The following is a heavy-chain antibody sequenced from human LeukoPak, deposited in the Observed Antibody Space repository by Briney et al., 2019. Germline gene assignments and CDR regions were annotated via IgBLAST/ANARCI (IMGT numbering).Heavy chain of an antibody. D-gene: IGHD2-15*01. CDR3: AKVGCSGGSCGWYDP. Sequence: GGSLRLSCAASGFTFSSYDMSWVRQAPGKGLEWVSAISGSGGSTYYADSVKGRFTISRDNSKNTLYLQMNSLRAEDTAVYYCAKVGCSGGSCGWYDPWGQGTLVTVSS. V-gene: IGHV3-23*01. J-gene: IGHJ5*02. CDR1: GFTFSSYD. CDR2: ISGSGGST.